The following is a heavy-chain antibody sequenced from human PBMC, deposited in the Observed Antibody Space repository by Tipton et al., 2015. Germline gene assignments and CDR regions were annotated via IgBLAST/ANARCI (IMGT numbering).Heavy chain of an antibody. V-gene: IGHV4-61*01. D-gene: IGHD2-2*01. Sequence: TLSLTCTVSGGSVNSNTNYWSWIRQPPGKGLEWIGYISHSGNTKYNPSLKSRLTMSVDTSINQFSLKLNSVTAADTAVFYCARYEGEFVAFYSGGQGKMFSASS. J-gene: IGHJ3*02. CDR1: GGSVNSNTNY. CDR2: ISHSGNT. CDR3: ARYEGEFVAFYS.